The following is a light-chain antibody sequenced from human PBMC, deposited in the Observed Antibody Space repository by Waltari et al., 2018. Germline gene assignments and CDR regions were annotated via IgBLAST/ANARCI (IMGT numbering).Light chain of an antibody. CDR2: STT. CDR3: LLYDGSDQV. J-gene: IGLJ3*02. CDR1: AGAVTSGNY. Sequence: QTVVTQEPSLTVSPGGAVTLTCASSAGAVTSGNYPNWIQQKPGQVPRSLIHSTTNRHPWTPVRFSGSRLGGKAALTLAGVQPEDEAEYYCLLYDGSDQVFGGGTKLTVL. V-gene: IGLV7-43*01.